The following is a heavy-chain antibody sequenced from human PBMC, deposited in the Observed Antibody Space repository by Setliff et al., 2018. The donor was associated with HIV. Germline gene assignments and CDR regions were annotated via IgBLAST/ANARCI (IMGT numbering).Heavy chain of an antibody. Sequence: PGGSLRLSCAASGFTFSDYYMSWIRQAPGEGLECVAYISRSGSSVYYADFVKGRFTISRDNAKNPLYLQMNSLRAEDTAVYYCARDYRGDYSLGYWGQGTLVTVSS. J-gene: IGHJ4*02. CDR3: ARDYRGDYSLGY. V-gene: IGHV3-11*04. CDR1: GFTFSDYY. CDR2: ISRSGSSV. D-gene: IGHD4-4*01.